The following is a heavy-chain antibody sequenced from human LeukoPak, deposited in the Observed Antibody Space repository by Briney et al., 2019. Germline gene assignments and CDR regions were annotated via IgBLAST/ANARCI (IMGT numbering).Heavy chain of an antibody. CDR2: GNPNSGGT. D-gene: IGHD5-18*01. V-gene: IGHV1-2*02. CDR1: GYTFTGYY. Sequence: GASVXVSFKGSGYTFTGYYMHWVRQAPGQGLERMXXGNPNSGGTNYTQKCQGGVTMPRDTSISTAYMELSRLRSDDTAVYYCARSPRRYSYGPTFDYWGQGTLVTVSS. CDR3: ARSPRRYSYGPTFDY. J-gene: IGHJ4*02.